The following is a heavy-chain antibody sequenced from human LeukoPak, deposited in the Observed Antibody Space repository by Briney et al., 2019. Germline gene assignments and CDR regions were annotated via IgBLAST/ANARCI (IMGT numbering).Heavy chain of an antibody. J-gene: IGHJ6*03. CDR2: IYTSGST. Sequence: SETLSLTCTVSGGSISSYYWSWIRQPAGKGLEWIGRIYTSGSTNYNPSLKSRVTMSVDTSKNQFSLKLTSVTAADTAVYYCARNTGGYSYGYNYYMDVWGKGTTVTVSS. CDR3: ARNTGGYSYGYNYYMDV. V-gene: IGHV4-4*07. D-gene: IGHD5-18*01. CDR1: GGSISSYY.